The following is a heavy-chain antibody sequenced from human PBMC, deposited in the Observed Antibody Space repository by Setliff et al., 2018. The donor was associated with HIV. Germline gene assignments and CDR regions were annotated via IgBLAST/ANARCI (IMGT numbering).Heavy chain of an antibody. D-gene: IGHD3-9*01. V-gene: IGHV4-39*01. CDR2: ISYSGSS. CDR1: GGSFTDIGGSFTDYY. CDR3: ARPFDWGSSHPLGY. Sequence: SETLSLTCAVFGGSFTDIGGSFTDYYWTWTRQSPGKGLEWIGYISYSGSSYYNPSLKSRVTISVDTSKNQFSLKLSSVTAADTAVYYCARPFDWGSSHPLGYWSQGTLVTVSS. J-gene: IGHJ4*02.